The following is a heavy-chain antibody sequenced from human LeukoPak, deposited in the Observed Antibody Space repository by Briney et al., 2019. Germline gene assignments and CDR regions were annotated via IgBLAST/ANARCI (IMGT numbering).Heavy chain of an antibody. V-gene: IGHV3-23*01. CDR3: AKGSREVVIADEDY. CDR1: GFTFSSYA. D-gene: IGHD2-21*01. CDR2: ISGSGGST. J-gene: IGHJ4*02. Sequence: PGGSLRLSCAASGFTFSSYAMSWVRQAPGKGLEWVSAISGSGGSTYYADSVKGRFTISRDNSKNTLYLQMNSLRAEDTAVYYCAKGSREVVIADEDYWGQGTLVTVSS.